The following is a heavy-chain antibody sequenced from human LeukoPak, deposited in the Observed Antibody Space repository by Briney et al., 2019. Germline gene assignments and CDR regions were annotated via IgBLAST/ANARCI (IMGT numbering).Heavy chain of an antibody. V-gene: IGHV3-20*04. Sequence: GGSLRLSCAASAFTFHDYGMSWVRQAPGKGLEWVSSINWNSGSMGYADSVKGRFSVSRDNGKNSLYLQMNSLRAEDTALYYCARAKDCSSITCPFDIWGQGTMVTVSS. CDR1: AFTFHDYG. CDR3: ARAKDCSSITCPFDI. CDR2: INWNSGSM. J-gene: IGHJ3*02. D-gene: IGHD2-2*01.